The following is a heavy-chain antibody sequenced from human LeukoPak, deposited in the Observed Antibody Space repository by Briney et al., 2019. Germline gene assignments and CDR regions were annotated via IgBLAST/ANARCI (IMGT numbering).Heavy chain of an antibody. CDR2: ISGSGGST. D-gene: IGHD3-10*01. Sequence: GGSLRLSCAASGSTFSSYAMSWVRQAPGKGLEWVSAISGSGGSTYYADSVKGRFTISRDNSKNTLYLQMNSLRAEDTAVYYCAKDTPSTMVRDMDDYWGQGTLVTASS. CDR1: GSTFSSYA. V-gene: IGHV3-23*01. J-gene: IGHJ4*02. CDR3: AKDTPSTMVRDMDDY.